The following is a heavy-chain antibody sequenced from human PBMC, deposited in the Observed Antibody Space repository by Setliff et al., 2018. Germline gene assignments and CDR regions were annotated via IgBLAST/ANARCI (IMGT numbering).Heavy chain of an antibody. D-gene: IGHD2-15*01. V-gene: IGHV3-7*03. Sequence: PGGSLRLSCAASGFTFINYWMSWVRQAPGTGLEWLANIKQDGSEKFYVDSVKGRFTISRDNAKNSLYMQMNNLRAEDTAVYYCARDAAAATGSFDIWGQGTMVTVS. CDR2: IKQDGSEK. CDR3: ARDAAAATGSFDI. J-gene: IGHJ3*02. CDR1: GFTFINYW.